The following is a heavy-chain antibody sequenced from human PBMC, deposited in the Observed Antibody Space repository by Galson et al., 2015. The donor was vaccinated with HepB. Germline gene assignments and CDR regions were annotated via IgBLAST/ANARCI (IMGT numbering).Heavy chain of an antibody. D-gene: IGHD2/OR15-2a*01. Sequence: SLRLSCAASVFTFSGYAMSWVRQAPGKGLEWVAAIIGNGVSTYYADSVKGRFTISRDNSKNTLYLQMNNLRAEDTAVSYCAKAEYLTRQNYHYLGMDVWGQGTKVTVSS. CDR2: IIGNGVST. CDR1: VFTFSGYA. CDR3: AKAEYLTRQNYHYLGMDV. J-gene: IGHJ6*02. V-gene: IGHV3-23*01.